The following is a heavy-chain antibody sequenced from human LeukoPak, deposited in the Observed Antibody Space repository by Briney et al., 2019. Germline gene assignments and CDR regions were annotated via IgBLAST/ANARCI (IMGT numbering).Heavy chain of an antibody. CDR2: MSSSGSSI. V-gene: IGHV3-11*01. Sequence: PGGSLRLSCAASGFTFSGYAMSWIRQAPGKGLEWVSYMSSSGSSIYYADSVKGRFTISRDNATNSLYLQMNSLRADDTAVYYCARDAGGYYYMDVWGKGTTVTVSS. CDR3: ARDAGGYYYMDV. J-gene: IGHJ6*03. CDR1: GFTFSGYA.